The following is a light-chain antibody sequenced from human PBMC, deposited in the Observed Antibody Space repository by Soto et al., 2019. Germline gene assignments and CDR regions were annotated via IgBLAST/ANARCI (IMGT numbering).Light chain of an antibody. CDR3: SSYWTTSTT. CDR1: NSDVDGYSS. Sequence: QSALTQPASVSGSPGQSVTISCTGINSDVDGYSSVSWLQQYPGKAPKLLIYGASNRPSGVSNRFSGSKSGNTASLTISGLQADDEAKYHCSSYWTTSTTFGGGTKLTVL. V-gene: IGLV2-14*01. J-gene: IGLJ2*01. CDR2: GAS.